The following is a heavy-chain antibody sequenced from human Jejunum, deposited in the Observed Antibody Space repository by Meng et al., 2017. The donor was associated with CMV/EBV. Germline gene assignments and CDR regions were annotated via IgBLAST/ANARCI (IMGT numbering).Heavy chain of an antibody. CDR3: ARDFLHRGY. J-gene: IGHJ4*02. CDR1: GFTFSDSW. Sequence: LSCAASGFTFSDSWMHWVRQAPGKGLVWVSGIKTDGSDTRYADSVKGRFTISRDNAKNTVYLQMNSLRAEDTAVYYCARDFLHRGYWGQGSLVTVSS. D-gene: IGHD2/OR15-2a*01. CDR2: IKTDGSDT. V-gene: IGHV3-74*01.